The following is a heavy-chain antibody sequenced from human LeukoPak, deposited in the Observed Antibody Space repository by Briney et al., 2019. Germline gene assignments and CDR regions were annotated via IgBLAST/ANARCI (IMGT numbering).Heavy chain of an antibody. CDR2: ISYDGHYK. Sequence: PGRSLRLSCAASGFTFSNYAMHWVRQAPGKGLEWVAVISYDGHYKYYADSVKGRFTISRDNSRNTLYLQMNSLRGEDTAVYYCARDHAADIVATGEDYWGQGTLVTASS. CDR1: GFTFSNYA. V-gene: IGHV3-30-3*01. CDR3: ARDHAADIVATGEDY. D-gene: IGHD5-12*01. J-gene: IGHJ4*02.